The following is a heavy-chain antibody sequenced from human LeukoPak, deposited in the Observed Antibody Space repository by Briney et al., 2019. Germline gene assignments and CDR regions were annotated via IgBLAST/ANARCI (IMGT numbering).Heavy chain of an antibody. D-gene: IGHD2-2*01. J-gene: IGHJ5*02. CDR1: GGTFSSYA. CDR3: ARGPPGYCSSTSCPPVGWFDP. CDR2: IIPIFGTA. V-gene: IGHV1-69*05. Sequence: SVKVSCKASGGTFSSYAISWVRQAPGQGREWMGGIIPIFGTANYAQKFQGRVTITTDESTSTAYMELSSLRSEDTAVYYCARGPPGYCSSTSCPPVGWFDPWGQGTLVTVSP.